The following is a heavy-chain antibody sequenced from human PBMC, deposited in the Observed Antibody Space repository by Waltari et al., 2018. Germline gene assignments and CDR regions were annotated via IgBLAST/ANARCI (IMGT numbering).Heavy chain of an antibody. CDR2: IYTSGST. CDR1: GPSLSSSNY. V-gene: IGHV4-61*02. Sequence: QVQLQESGPGLVKPSQTLSLTCAVSGPSLSSSNYWTWIRQPAGKGLEWIGLIYTSGSTNYNPSLKSRVTISVDASKNQFSLKLSSVTAADTAVYYCARELGNWGQGTLVTVSA. J-gene: IGHJ4*02. CDR3: ARELGN.